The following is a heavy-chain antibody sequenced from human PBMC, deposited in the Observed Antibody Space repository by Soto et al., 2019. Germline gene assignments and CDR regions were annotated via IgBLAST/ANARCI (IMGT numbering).Heavy chain of an antibody. CDR1: GYTLTELS. Sequence: ASVKVSCKVSGYTLTELSMHWVRQAPGKGLEWMGGFDPEDGETIYAQKFQGRVTMTEDTSTDTAYMELSSLRSEDTAVYYCATARWGGSYAQLDYWGQGTLVTVSS. D-gene: IGHD1-26*01. CDR3: ATARWGGSYAQLDY. V-gene: IGHV1-24*01. J-gene: IGHJ4*02. CDR2: FDPEDGET.